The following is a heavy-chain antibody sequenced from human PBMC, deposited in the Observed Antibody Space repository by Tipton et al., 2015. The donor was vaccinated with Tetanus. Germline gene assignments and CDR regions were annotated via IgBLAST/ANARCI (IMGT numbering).Heavy chain of an antibody. D-gene: IGHD2/OR15-2a*01. CDR2: IYFREGT. Sequence: TLSLTCIVSGDSVTASHWSRIRQPPGKGLEWIAKIYFREGTDYNPSLQGRATISLDTSKSQISLKLLSVTAADTGVYYCARVANRSRRRGFDIWGQGTMVAVSS. V-gene: IGHV4-59*02. CDR3: ARVANRSRRRGFDI. CDR1: GDSVTASH. J-gene: IGHJ3*02.